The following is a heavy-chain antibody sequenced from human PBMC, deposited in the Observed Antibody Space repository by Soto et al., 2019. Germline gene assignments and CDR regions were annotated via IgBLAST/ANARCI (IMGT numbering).Heavy chain of an antibody. Sequence: SETLSLTCTVSGGSISSYYWSWIRQPPGKGLEWIGYIYYSGSTNYNPSLKSRVTIPVDTSKNQFSLKMSSVTAADTAVYYCARLATRYYFDYWGQGTLVTVS. V-gene: IGHV4-59*01. D-gene: IGHD1-1*01. CDR2: IYYSGST. J-gene: IGHJ4*02. CDR3: ARLATRYYFDY. CDR1: GGSISSYY.